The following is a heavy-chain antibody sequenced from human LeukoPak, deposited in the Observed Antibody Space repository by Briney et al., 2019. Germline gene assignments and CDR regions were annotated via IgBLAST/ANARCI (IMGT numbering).Heavy chain of an antibody. V-gene: IGHV3-48*03. Sequence: PGGSLRLYCAASGFPFSAYEMNWVRQAPGKGLEWVSYISTSGSSIYYADSVKGRFTISRDNAKNSLNLQMNSLRAEDTAVYYCARDRGSGLDYWGQGTLVTVSS. CDR3: ARDRGSGLDY. J-gene: IGHJ4*02. D-gene: IGHD3-10*01. CDR2: ISTSGSSI. CDR1: GFPFSAYE.